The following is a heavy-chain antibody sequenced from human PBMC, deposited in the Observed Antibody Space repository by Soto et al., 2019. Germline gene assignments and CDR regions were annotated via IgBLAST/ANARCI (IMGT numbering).Heavy chain of an antibody. V-gene: IGHV1-18*04. Sequence: ASVKVSCKASGYTFTSYGISWVRQAPGQGLEWMGWISAYNGNTNYAQKLQGRVTMTTDTSTSTAYMELRSLRSDDTAVYYCARERPYCSSTSCYNPMVYYYYYGMDVWGQGTTVTVS. CDR3: ARERPYCSSTSCYNPMVYYYYYGMDV. CDR2: ISAYNGNT. J-gene: IGHJ6*02. CDR1: GYTFTSYG. D-gene: IGHD2-2*02.